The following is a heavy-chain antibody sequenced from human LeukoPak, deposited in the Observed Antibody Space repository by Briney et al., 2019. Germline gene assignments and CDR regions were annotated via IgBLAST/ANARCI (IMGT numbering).Heavy chain of an antibody. CDR3: ARRLLTGYYEF. V-gene: IGHV3-66*01. CDR2: FYSGDTT. CDR1: GFTVSSTY. J-gene: IGHJ4*02. D-gene: IGHD3-9*01. Sequence: GGSLRLSCAASGFTVSSTYMSWVRQAPGKGLEWVSVFYSGDTTYYANSVKGRFTISRDSSKNMLYLQMNSLRAEDTAVYYCARRLLTGYYEFWGQGILVTVSS.